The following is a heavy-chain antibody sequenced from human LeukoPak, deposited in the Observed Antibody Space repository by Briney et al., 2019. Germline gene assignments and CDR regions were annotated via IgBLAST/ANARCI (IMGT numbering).Heavy chain of an antibody. V-gene: IGHV3-48*03. CDR3: ARGSAEDDPTWIDH. Sequence: GGSLRLSCAASGFTFRDDGMNWGRQAPGKGLEWVSYISSSPINIYYADSVRGRFTISRDNAKNSVFLQMNSLRAEDTAVYYCARGSAEDDPTWIDHWGQGTLVTVSS. J-gene: IGHJ4*02. CDR2: ISSSPINI. D-gene: IGHD5-12*01. CDR1: GFTFRDDG.